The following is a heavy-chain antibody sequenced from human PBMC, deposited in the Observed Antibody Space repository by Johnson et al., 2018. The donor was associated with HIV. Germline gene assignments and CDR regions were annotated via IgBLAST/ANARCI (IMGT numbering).Heavy chain of an antibody. Sequence: QVQLVESGGGLVKPGESLRLSCAASGFTFSDYYMNWIRQAPGKGLEWLSYISSSGSTKYYADSVKGRLTISRDNAKNSLYLQMNSLRAEDTAVYYCAKEVSMIVDAFDVWGQGTVVTVSS. D-gene: IGHD3-22*01. CDR3: AKEVSMIVDAFDV. CDR1: GFTFSDYY. J-gene: IGHJ3*01. V-gene: IGHV3-11*01. CDR2: ISSSGSTK.